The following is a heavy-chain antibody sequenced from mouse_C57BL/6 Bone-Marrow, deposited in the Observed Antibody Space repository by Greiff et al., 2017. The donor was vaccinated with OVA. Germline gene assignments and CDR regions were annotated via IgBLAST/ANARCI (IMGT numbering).Heavy chain of an antibody. CDR2: RRNKANDYTT. Sequence: EVKLVESGGGLVQSGRSLRLSCATSGFTFSDFYMEWVRQAPGKGLEWIAARRNKANDYTTEYSASVKGRFIVSRDTSQSILYLQMNVLRAEDTAIYYCARDALDSSGTRFAYWGQGTLVTVSA. CDR1: GFTFSDFY. CDR3: ARDALDSSGTRFAY. V-gene: IGHV7-1*01. D-gene: IGHD3-2*02. J-gene: IGHJ3*01.